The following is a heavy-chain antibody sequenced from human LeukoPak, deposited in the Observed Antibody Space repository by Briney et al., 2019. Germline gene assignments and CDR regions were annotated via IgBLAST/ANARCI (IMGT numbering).Heavy chain of an antibody. V-gene: IGHV1-18*01. J-gene: IGHJ3*02. CDR3: ARDTLPYCSSTSCDSFDAFDI. CDR1: GYTFTSYG. D-gene: IGHD2-2*01. CDR2: ISAYNGNT. Sequence: ASVKVSCKASGYTFTSYGISWVRQAPGQGLEWMGWISAYNGNTNYAQKLQGRVTMTTDTSTSTAYMELRSLRSDDTAVYYCARDTLPYCSSTSCDSFDAFDIWGQGTMVTVSS.